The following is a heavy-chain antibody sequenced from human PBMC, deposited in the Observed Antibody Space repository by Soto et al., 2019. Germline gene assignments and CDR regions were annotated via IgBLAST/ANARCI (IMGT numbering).Heavy chain of an antibody. CDR3: ARYRREAVAGYTLDN. CDR2: VYNSGGT. D-gene: IGHD6-13*01. V-gene: IGHV4-59*01. Sequence: ETLSLTCTVSGGSISSNYWTWIRQPPGKGLEWIGYVYNSGGTNYNPSLKSRVTISEDTSKSQFSLKVNSMTAADTAVYYCARYRREAVAGYTLDNWGQGILVTVSS. J-gene: IGHJ4*02. CDR1: GGSISSNY.